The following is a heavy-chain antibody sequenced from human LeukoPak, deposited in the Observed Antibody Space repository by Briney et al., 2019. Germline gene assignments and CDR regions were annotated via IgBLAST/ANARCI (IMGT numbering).Heavy chain of an antibody. V-gene: IGHV1-18*04. D-gene: IGHD4-17*01. J-gene: IGHJ4*02. Sequence: ASVKLSCKASGYTFTSYGISWVRQAPGQGLEWMGWISAYNGNTNYAQKLQGRVTTTTDTSTSTAYMELRSLRSDDTAVYYCVTSDYGDYFDYWGQGTLVTVSS. CDR3: VTSDYGDYFDY. CDR2: ISAYNGNT. CDR1: GYTFTSYG.